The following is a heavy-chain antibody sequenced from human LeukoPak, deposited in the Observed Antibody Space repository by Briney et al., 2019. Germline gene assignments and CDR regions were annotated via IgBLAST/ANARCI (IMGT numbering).Heavy chain of an antibody. CDR1: GFTFSSYS. Sequence: GGSLRLSCAASGFTFSSYSMNWVRQAPGKGLEWVSSISNIDKTYYADSVRGRFTISRDSSENTVSLQMDSLRAEDTTLYFCAKDHPSSGWPAFDYWGQGTLVTVSS. V-gene: IGHV3-23*01. J-gene: IGHJ4*02. CDR2: ISNIDKT. CDR3: AKDHPSSGWPAFDY. D-gene: IGHD6-19*01.